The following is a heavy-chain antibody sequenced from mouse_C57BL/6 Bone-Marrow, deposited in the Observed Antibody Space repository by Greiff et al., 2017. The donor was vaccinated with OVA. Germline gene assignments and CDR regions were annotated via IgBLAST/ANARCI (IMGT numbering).Heavy chain of an antibody. V-gene: IGHV5-6*02. CDR2: ISSGGSYI. CDR1: GFTFSSYG. CDR3: ARRWVGFMDY. J-gene: IGHJ2*01. Sequence: EVKLLESGGDLVKPGGSLKLSCAASGFTFSSYGMSWVRQTPDKRLEWVATISSGGSYIYYPDSVKGRFTISRDNAKNTRYLQVSSLKYEDTTMYYCARRWVGFMDYWGQGTTLTVSS. D-gene: IGHD1-1*01.